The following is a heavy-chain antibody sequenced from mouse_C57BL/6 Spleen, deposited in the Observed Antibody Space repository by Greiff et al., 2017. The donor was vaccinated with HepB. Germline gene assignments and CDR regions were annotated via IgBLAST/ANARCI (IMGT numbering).Heavy chain of an antibody. CDR3: ARRLRREENYFDY. V-gene: IGHV1-18*01. CDR1: GYTFTDYN. D-gene: IGHD2-4*01. CDR2: INPNNGGT. Sequence: EVQLQQSGPELVKPGASVKITCKASGYTFTDYNMDWVKQSHGKSLEWIGDINPNNGGTIYNQKFKGKATLTVDKSSSTAYMELRSLTSEDTAVYYCARRLRREENYFDYWGQGTTLTVSS. J-gene: IGHJ2*01.